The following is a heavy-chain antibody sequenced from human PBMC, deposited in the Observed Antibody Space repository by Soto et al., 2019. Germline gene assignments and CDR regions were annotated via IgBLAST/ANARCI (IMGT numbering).Heavy chain of an antibody. Sequence: QVQLVQSGAEVKKPGSSVTVSCKASGGTFSSYAISWVRHAPGQGLEWMGGIIPIFGTANYAQKFQGRVTLSADESTSTAYMELSSLRSEETAVYYCARDRGLPDIWGHGTLVTVSS. CDR1: GGTFSSYA. CDR2: IIPIFGTA. D-gene: IGHD2-21*01. CDR3: ARDRGLPDI. J-gene: IGHJ3*02. V-gene: IGHV1-69*12.